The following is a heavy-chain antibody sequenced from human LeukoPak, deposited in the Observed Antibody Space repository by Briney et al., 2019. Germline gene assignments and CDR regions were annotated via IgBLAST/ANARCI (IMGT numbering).Heavy chain of an antibody. Sequence: GGSLRLSCAASGFTFSSYAMSWVRQAPGKGLEWVSAISGSGGSTYYADSVKGRFTISRDNSKSTLYLQMNSLRAEDTAVYYCAKDLGSSSGRSYWGQGTLVTVSS. CDR2: ISGSGGST. V-gene: IGHV3-23*01. CDR3: AKDLGSSSGRSY. J-gene: IGHJ4*02. D-gene: IGHD6-6*01. CDR1: GFTFSSYA.